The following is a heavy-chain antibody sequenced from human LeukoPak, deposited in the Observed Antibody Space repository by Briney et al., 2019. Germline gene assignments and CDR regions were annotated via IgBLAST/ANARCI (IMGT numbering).Heavy chain of an antibody. CDR3: AKGQGYYDSSGYGDY. V-gene: IGHV3-23*01. J-gene: IGHJ4*02. Sequence: GGSLRLSCAASGFTFSSYAMSWVRQAPGKGLEWVSAISGSGGSTYYADSVKGRFTISRDNSKNTLYLQMNSLRAEDTAVYYCAKGQGYYDSSGYGDYWGQGTLVTVSS. D-gene: IGHD3-22*01. CDR1: GFTFSSYA. CDR2: ISGSGGST.